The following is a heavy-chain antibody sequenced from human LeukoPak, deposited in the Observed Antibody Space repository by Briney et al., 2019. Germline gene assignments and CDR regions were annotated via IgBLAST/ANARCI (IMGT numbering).Heavy chain of an antibody. J-gene: IGHJ4*02. CDR1: GFTFSDYY. D-gene: IGHD3-22*01. Sequence: GSLRLSCAASGFTFSDYYMSWIRQAPGKGLEWASYISSSGSTIYYADSVKGRFTISRDNAKNSLYLQMNSLRAEDTAVYYCARDTPYYYDSSGYHDYWGQGTLVTVSS. CDR3: ARDTPYYYDSSGYHDY. V-gene: IGHV3-11*01. CDR2: ISSSGSTI.